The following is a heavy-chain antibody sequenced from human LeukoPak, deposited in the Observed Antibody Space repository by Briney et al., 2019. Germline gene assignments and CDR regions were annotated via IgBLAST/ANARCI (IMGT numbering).Heavy chain of an antibody. CDR2: IYPGDSDT. CDR3: ARLLGDGYHKVEHRVFDH. CDR1: GYSFTSYW. Sequence: GESLKISCKGSGYSFTSYWIGWVRQMPGKGLEWMGIIYPGDSDTRYSPSFQGQVTISADKSISTAYLQWNSLKASDTAMYYCARLLGDGYHKVEHRVFDHWGQGTLVTVSS. J-gene: IGHJ4*02. D-gene: IGHD5-24*01. V-gene: IGHV5-51*01.